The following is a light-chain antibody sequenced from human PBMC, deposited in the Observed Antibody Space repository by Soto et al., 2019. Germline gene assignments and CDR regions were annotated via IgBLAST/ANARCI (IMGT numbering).Light chain of an antibody. Sequence: EIVLTPSPVTLSLSPGEKATLSCRASQSVSISYIGWYQQKPGQAPRLLIYGTSSRATGIPDRFSGSGSGTDFTLTISRLEPEDFAVYYCQQYGSSFTFGPGTTVDIK. CDR2: GTS. J-gene: IGKJ3*01. CDR1: QSVSISY. CDR3: QQYGSSFT. V-gene: IGKV3-20*01.